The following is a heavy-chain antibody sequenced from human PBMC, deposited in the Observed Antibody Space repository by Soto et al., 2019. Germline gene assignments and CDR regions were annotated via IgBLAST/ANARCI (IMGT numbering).Heavy chain of an antibody. Sequence: SETLSLTCAVYGGSFSGYYWSWIRQPPGKGLEWIGEINHSGSTNYNPSLKSRVTISVDTSKNQFSLKLSSVTAADTAVYYCARGELGVLIWFDPWGQGTLVTVSS. CDR2: INHSGST. J-gene: IGHJ5*02. D-gene: IGHD3-3*01. V-gene: IGHV4-34*01. CDR1: GGSFSGYY. CDR3: ARGELGVLIWFDP.